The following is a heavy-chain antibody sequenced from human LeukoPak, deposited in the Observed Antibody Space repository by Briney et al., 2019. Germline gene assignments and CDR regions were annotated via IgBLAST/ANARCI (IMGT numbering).Heavy chain of an antibody. CDR1: DYSISCGNY. CDR2: VYHSGST. CDR3: ARNDSSGYFDY. Sequence: SETLSLTCAVSDYSISCGNYWGWIRQPPGKGLEWIGSVYHSGSTHYRPSLKSRVTISVDTSKNQFSLQLSSVIAADTAVYYSARNDSSGYFDYWGQGTLVTVSS. D-gene: IGHD3-22*01. V-gene: IGHV4-38-2*01. J-gene: IGHJ4*02.